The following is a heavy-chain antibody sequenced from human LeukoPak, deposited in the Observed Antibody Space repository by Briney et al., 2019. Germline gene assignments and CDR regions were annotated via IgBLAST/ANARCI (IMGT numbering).Heavy chain of an antibody. CDR3: AKDDSSSGSYNY. D-gene: IGHD1-26*01. V-gene: IGHV3-30-3*01. Sequence: GGSLRLSCAASGFTFSSYAMHWVRQAPGKGLERVAVISYDGSNKYYADSVKGRFTISRDNSKNTLYLQMNSLRAEDTAVYYCAKDDSSSGSYNYWGQGTLVTVSS. CDR1: GFTFSSYA. CDR2: ISYDGSNK. J-gene: IGHJ4*02.